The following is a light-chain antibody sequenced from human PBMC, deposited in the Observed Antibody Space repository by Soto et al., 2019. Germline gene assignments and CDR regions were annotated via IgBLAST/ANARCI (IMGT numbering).Light chain of an antibody. V-gene: IGLV1-40*01. CDR2: GNS. J-gene: IGLJ3*02. CDR1: SSNIGAGYD. Sequence: QSVLTQPPSVSGAPGQRVTISCTESSSNIGAGYDVHWYQQLPGTAPKLLIYGNSNRPSGVPDRFSGSKSGTSASLAITGLQAEDDADYYCQSYDSSLSGWVFGGVTKLTVL. CDR3: QSYDSSLSGWV.